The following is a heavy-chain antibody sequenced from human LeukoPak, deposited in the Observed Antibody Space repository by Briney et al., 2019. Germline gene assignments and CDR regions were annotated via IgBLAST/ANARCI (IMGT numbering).Heavy chain of an antibody. J-gene: IGHJ6*02. Sequence: SVKVSCKASGGTFSSYTISWVRQAPGQGLEWMGGIIPIFGTANYAQKFQGRVSITADESTSTTYMELSSLRSEDTAVYYCASFRGAIPDYYYYGMDVWGQGTTVTVSS. CDR3: ASFRGAIPDYYYYGMDV. D-gene: IGHD4/OR15-4a*01. CDR1: GGTFSSYT. CDR2: IIPIFGTA. V-gene: IGHV1-69*13.